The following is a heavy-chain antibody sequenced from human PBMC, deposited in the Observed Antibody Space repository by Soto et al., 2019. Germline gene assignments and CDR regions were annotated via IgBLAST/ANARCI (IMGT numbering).Heavy chain of an antibody. Sequence: PGGCLRLSGAASGLTLIGYVMSWLRQAPGKGREGVSGISGSVDSTYYADSVKGRFTISRDNSTKTLYLQMKGLRAEDTAVYYYAKGSSSTAFDSWGQGTLVTVSS. CDR3: AKGSSSTAFDS. J-gene: IGHJ4*02. CDR2: ISGSVDST. CDR1: GLTLIGYV. V-gene: IGHV3-23*01. D-gene: IGHD6-6*01.